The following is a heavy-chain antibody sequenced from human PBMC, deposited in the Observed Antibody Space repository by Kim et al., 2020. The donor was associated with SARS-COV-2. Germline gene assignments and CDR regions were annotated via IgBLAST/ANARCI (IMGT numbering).Heavy chain of an antibody. D-gene: IGHD3-22*01. CDR3: ARGYDGRGFFSDH. V-gene: IGHV3-48*02. J-gene: IGHJ5*02. Sequence: GGSLRLSCAASGFSFSSYSMNWVRQAPGKGLEWVSYVRGIGDSNHYADSVKGRFTMSRDNAKNSVSLQMDSLRDEDTAVYYCARGYDGRGFFSDHWGQGTLVSVSS. CDR2: VRGIGDSN. CDR1: GFSFSSYS.